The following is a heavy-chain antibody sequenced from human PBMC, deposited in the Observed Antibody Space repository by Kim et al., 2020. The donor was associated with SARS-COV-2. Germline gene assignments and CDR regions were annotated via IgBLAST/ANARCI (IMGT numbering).Heavy chain of an antibody. CDR1: GASIRSDGYY. Sequence: SETLSLTCTVSGASIRSDGYYWSWIRQHPGKDLEWIGYIYYSGSTYYHPSLKSRVTISLDTSENQFSLKLRSVTAADTAVYYCAIGNILTGHNEIDYWGQGTLVTLSS. CDR3: AIGNILTGHNEIDY. J-gene: IGHJ4*02. D-gene: IGHD3-9*01. V-gene: IGHV4-31*03. CDR2: IYYSGST.